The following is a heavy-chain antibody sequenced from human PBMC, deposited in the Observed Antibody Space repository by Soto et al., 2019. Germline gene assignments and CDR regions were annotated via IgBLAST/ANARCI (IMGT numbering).Heavy chain of an antibody. CDR1: GFTFSSYG. Sequence: QVQLVESGGGVVQPGRSLILSCAASGFTFSSYGMHWVRQAPGKGLEWVAIIWYDGSNKYYADSVKGRFTISRDNPKNTLYLQMNSLRAEDTAVYYCARDGEGGSVLDYWGQGTLVTVSS. CDR3: ARDGEGGSVLDY. J-gene: IGHJ4*02. CDR2: IWYDGSNK. V-gene: IGHV3-33*01. D-gene: IGHD1-26*01.